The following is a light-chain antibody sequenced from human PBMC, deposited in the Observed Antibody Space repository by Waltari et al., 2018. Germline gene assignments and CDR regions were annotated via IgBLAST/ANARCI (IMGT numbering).Light chain of an antibody. J-gene: IGKJ2*01. CDR2: GAS. Sequence: EIVLTQSPGTLSLSPGERATLSCRASQSMSSNQLAWYQQKPGQAPRLLIYGASSRATGVPDRFSGSGSGTDFALSISRLEPEDFVVYYCQQYGSPPYTFGQGTKLEIK. CDR1: QSMSSNQ. V-gene: IGKV3-20*01. CDR3: QQYGSPPYT.